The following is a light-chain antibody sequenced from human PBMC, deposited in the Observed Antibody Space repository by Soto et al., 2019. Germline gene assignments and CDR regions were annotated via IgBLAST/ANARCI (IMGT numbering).Light chain of an antibody. Sequence: ENVLTQSPGTLSLSPGERATLSCRASQSVDSNYLAWDQQIPGQAPRLLTYGTSSRATGIPDRFSGSGSGTDFTLTIDRLEPEDFAVYYCQQYGSSLYTFGQGTKLQIK. CDR1: QSVDSNY. CDR2: GTS. J-gene: IGKJ2*01. V-gene: IGKV3-20*01. CDR3: QQYGSSLYT.